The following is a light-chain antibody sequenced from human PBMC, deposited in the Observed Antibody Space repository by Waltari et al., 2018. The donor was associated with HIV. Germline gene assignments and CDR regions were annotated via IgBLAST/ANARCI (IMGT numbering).Light chain of an antibody. CDR3: AAWADSLGMA. J-gene: IGLJ2*01. Sequence: QSVLTQPPSVSAAPGQKVTISCSGSNDYVSWYQQFPGTPPKLLIYEKDNRPSGFPDRFSGSKAGTSATLGITGLHTGDDADYYCAAWADSLGMAFGGGTKLTVL. CDR1: NDY. V-gene: IGLV1-51*02. CDR2: EKD.